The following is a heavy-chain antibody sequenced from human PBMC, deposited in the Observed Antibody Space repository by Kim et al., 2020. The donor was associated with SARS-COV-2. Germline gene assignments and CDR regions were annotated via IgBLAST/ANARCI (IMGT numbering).Heavy chain of an antibody. J-gene: IGHJ4*02. Sequence: GGSLRLSCAASGFTFSSYSMNWVRQAPGKGLEWVSYISSSSTIYYADSVKGRFTISRDNAKNSLYLQMNSLRDEDTAVYYCAALYSYGLVYFDYWGQGTL. D-gene: IGHD5-18*01. CDR3: AALYSYGLVYFDY. CDR2: ISSSSTI. V-gene: IGHV3-48*02. CDR1: GFTFSSYS.